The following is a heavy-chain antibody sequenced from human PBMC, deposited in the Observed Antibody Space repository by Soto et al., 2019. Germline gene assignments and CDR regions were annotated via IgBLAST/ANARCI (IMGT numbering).Heavy chain of an antibody. CDR1: GGTFSSYS. V-gene: IGHV1-69*12. CDR2: IIPIFGTA. D-gene: IGHD2-21*01. J-gene: IGHJ6*01. Sequence: QVQLVQSGAEVKKPGSSVKVSCKASGGTFSSYSISWVRQAPGQGLEWMGGIIPIFGTADYAQRFQGRVTITADDSTSTAYMELSSLSYEDTAVYYCASHYGGAGGSSRVGYYSYGMDVW. CDR3: ASHYGGAGGSSRVGYYSYGMDV.